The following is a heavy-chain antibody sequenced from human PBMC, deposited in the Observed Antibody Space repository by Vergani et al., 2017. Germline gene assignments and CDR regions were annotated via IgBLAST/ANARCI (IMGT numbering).Heavy chain of an antibody. CDR2: ISGQNFRT. CDR1: GFTFTAHG. V-gene: IGHV3-23*01. CDR3: AKEGGYCGSASCPRTIVY. D-gene: IGHD2-2*03. J-gene: IGHJ4*02. Sequence: EVQLLESGGGSAQPGESLRLSCVASGFTFTAHGLNWVRQAPGKGLEWVSGISGQNFRTHYADSVKGRFTISRDDSKNMQYLQMNSLRVEDTTVYYCAKEGGYCGSASCPRTIVYWGQGTLVTVSS.